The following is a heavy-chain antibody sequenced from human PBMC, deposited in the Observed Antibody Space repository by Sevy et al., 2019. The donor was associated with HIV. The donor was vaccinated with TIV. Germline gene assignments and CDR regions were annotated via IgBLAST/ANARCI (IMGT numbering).Heavy chain of an antibody. CDR3: AKHEIGYYYYYMDI. D-gene: IGHD3-10*01. CDR1: GFTFSSYA. Sequence: GGSLRLSCAASGFTFSSYAMSWVRQAPGKGLEWVSAISGRGGSTYYADSVKGRFTISRDNSKNTLYLQMNSLRAEDTAVYYCAKHEIGYYYYYMDIWGKGTTVTVSS. CDR2: ISGRGGST. V-gene: IGHV3-23*01. J-gene: IGHJ6*03.